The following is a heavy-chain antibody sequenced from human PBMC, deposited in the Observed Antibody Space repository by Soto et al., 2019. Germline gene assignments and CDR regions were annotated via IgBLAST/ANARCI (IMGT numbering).Heavy chain of an antibody. CDR3: ARKARNYYGSGSCLDY. J-gene: IGHJ4*02. D-gene: IGHD3-10*01. Sequence: SGGSLRLSCAASGFTFSSYSMNWVRQAPGKGLEWVSYISSSSSTIYYADSVKGRFTISRDNAKNSLYLQMNSLRDEDTAVYYCARKARNYYGSGSCLDYWGQGTLVTVSS. CDR2: ISSSSSTI. CDR1: GFTFSSYS. V-gene: IGHV3-48*02.